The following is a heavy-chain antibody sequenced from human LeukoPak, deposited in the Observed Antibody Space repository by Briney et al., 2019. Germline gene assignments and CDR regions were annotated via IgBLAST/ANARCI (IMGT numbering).Heavy chain of an antibody. CDR1: GFTVNSYY. Sequence: PGGSLRLSCAASGFTVNSYYIHWVRQSPVKGLEWVSVIYTGGSKYYADSVKGRFIISRDNSNNTVNLQLNSLRAEDTAVYFCAREPPMGGDYYLGMDVWGQGTTVTVSS. D-gene: IGHD3-10*01. CDR2: IYTGGSK. J-gene: IGHJ6*02. V-gene: IGHV3-66*01. CDR3: AREPPMGGDYYLGMDV.